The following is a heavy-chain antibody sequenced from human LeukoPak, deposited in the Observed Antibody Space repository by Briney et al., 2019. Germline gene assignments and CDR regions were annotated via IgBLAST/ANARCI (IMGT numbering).Heavy chain of an antibody. D-gene: IGHD2-2*01. CDR1: GYTFSGYY. CDR2: ICSSGRTI. Sequence: PGGSLRLSCAASGYTFSGYYNCWCSQPPRKGLVWVSYICSSGRTIYYAHSVKGRFTISGDKAKNSLYLQLNTLTAADTAVYYCARCSRGVGGNVGYWGQGTLVTVSS. J-gene: IGHJ4*02. V-gene: IGHV3-11*04. CDR3: ARCSRGVGGNVGY.